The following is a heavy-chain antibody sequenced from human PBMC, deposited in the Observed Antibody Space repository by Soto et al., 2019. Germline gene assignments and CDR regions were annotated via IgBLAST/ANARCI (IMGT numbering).Heavy chain of an antibody. Sequence: PSETLSLTCTVSGGSISGYYWSWIRQPPGKRLEWIGYIYYTGSTNYNPSLRSRVTISIDTSKNQFSLNLNSVTAADTAIYYCARRPYYFDAWGQGTLVTVSS. CDR2: IYYTGST. J-gene: IGHJ4*02. CDR3: ARRPYYFDA. V-gene: IGHV4-59*08. CDR1: GGSISGYY.